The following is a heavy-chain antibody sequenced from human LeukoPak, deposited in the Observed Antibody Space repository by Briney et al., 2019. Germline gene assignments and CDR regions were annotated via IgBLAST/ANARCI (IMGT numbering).Heavy chain of an antibody. CDR1: GYTFTSYG. CDR3: AREINYSIWFNP. Sequence: ASVKVSCKASGYTFTSYGISWVRQAPGQGLEWMGWINAYNGNTNYAQKLQGRVTMTTDTSTSTAYMELRILRSDDTAVYYCAREINYSIWFNPWGQGTLVTVSS. CDR2: INAYNGNT. D-gene: IGHD4-11*01. J-gene: IGHJ5*02. V-gene: IGHV1-18*01.